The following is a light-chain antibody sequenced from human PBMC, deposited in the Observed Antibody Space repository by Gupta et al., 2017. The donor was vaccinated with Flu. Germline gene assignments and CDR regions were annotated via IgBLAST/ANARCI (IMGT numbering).Light chain of an antibody. Sequence: DIQMTQSPSALSASVGDRVTITCRASQSINNWLAWFQQRPGKAPKLLIYKASNLKSGVPSRFSGSTSGTKFTLTISSLHPDDSATYYCQQHLTYPLTFGGGTKVEI. CDR3: QQHLTYPLT. J-gene: IGKJ4*01. V-gene: IGKV1-5*03. CDR2: KAS. CDR1: QSINNW.